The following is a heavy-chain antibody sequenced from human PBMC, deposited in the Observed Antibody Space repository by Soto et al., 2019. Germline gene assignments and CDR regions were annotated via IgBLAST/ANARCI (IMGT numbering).Heavy chain of an antibody. J-gene: IGHJ2*01. CDR1: GFTFRSYA. CDR3: AKEPVCPGWYFDL. CDR2: ISGSGIST. Sequence: DVQLLESGGGLVQPGGSLRLSCAASGFTFRSYAMSWVRQAPGKGLEWVSGISGSGISTHYADSVKGRFTVSRDNSKNTLYLQMNSLRAEYTAVYNCAKEPVCPGWYFDLWGRGTLVTVSS. V-gene: IGHV3-23*01.